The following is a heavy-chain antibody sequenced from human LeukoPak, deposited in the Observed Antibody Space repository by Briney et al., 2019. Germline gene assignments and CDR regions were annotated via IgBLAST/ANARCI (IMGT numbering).Heavy chain of an antibody. Sequence: GASVKVSCKASGYTFTSYDINWVRQATGQGLEWMGWMNPNSGNTGYAQKFQGRVTITRNTSISTAYMELSSLRSEDTAVYYCARGLGSYFDWFLDYWGQGTLVTVSS. V-gene: IGHV1-8*03. CDR2: MNPNSGNT. CDR3: ARGLGSYFDWFLDY. CDR1: GYTFTSYD. J-gene: IGHJ4*02. D-gene: IGHD3-9*01.